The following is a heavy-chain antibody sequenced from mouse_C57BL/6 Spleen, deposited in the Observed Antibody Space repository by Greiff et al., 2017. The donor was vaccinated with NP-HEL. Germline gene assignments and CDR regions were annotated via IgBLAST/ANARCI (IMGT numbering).Heavy chain of an antibody. J-gene: IGHJ1*03. Sequence: EVQLVESGGGLVQPGGSLSLSCAASGFTFTDYYMSWVRQPPGKALEWLGFIRNKANGYTTEYSASVKGRFTISRDNSQSILYLQMNALRAEDSATYYCARYGDDWYFDVWGTGTTVTVSS. D-gene: IGHD3-3*01. CDR3: ARYGDDWYFDV. CDR1: GFTFTDYY. V-gene: IGHV7-3*01. CDR2: IRNKANGYTT.